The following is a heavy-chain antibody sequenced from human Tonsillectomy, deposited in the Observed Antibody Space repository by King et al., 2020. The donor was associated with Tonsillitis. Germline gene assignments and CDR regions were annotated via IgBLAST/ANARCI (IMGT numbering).Heavy chain of an antibody. J-gene: IGHJ4*02. Sequence: QLVESVGGLVQPGGSLRLSCAASGFTFSSYAMSWVRQAPGKGLEWVSGISGSGVSTYYADSVKGRFTISRDNSKNTRYLQMNSLRAEDTAVYYCAKDHGKGYCTNGVCYNFDYWGPGTLVTVSS. CDR2: ISGSGVST. D-gene: IGHD2-8*01. CDR1: GFTFSSYA. V-gene: IGHV3-23*04. CDR3: AKDHGKGYCTNGVCYNFDY.